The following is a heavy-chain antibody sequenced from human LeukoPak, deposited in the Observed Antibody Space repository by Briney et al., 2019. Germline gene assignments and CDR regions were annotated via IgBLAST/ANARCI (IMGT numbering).Heavy chain of an antibody. CDR1: GFTFSSFA. D-gene: IGHD6-19*01. CDR2: ISGSGANT. CDR3: AKDAQGAVAASYYFDY. Sequence: GGSLRLSCAASGFTFSSFAMTWVRQAPGKGLEWVSTISGSGANTYYADSVKGRFTISRDNSKNTLYLQMDSLRAEDTAVHYCAKDAQGAVAASYYFDYWGQGTLVTVSS. V-gene: IGHV3-23*01. J-gene: IGHJ4*02.